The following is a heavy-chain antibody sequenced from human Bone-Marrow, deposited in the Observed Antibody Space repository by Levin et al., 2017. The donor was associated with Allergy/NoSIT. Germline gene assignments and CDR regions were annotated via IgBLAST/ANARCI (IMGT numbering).Heavy chain of an antibody. J-gene: IGHJ5*02. CDR1: GVTFSSYV. V-gene: IGHV3-23*01. CDR2: ISGSGDDT. D-gene: IGHD3-3*01. CDR3: AKGSVLGVAAIKMDWFDL. Sequence: PGGSLRLSCTVSGVTFSSYVMNWVRQAPGKGLEWVSTISGSGDDTHYADSVKGRFTISRDNSMDRLYLQMTNLRPDDTAIYYCAKGSVLGVAAIKMDWFDLWGQGTLVTVSS.